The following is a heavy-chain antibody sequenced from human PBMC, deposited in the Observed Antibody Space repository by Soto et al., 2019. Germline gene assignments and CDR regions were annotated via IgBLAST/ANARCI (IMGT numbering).Heavy chain of an antibody. D-gene: IGHD3-10*01. CDR2: IFGDGDK. CDR1: GFSLRTSGEG. V-gene: IGHV2-5*02. Sequence: QITLKESGPTLVKPTQTLTVTCTFSGFSLRTSGEGVGWVRQPPGKALEWLAFIFGDGDKRYSPSLKSRLTITKDTSTNPVVLTMTHMDPVDTATYYCEHRRPHYPIASWGQGTLVTVSS. J-gene: IGHJ4*02. CDR3: EHRRPHYPIAS.